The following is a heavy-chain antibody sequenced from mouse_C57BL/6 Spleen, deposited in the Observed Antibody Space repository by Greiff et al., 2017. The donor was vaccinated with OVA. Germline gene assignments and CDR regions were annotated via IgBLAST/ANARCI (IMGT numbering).Heavy chain of an antibody. CDR2: IDPSDSYT. J-gene: IGHJ3*01. V-gene: IGHV1-50*01. CDR1: GYTFTSYW. D-gene: IGHD2-13*01. CDR3: ARGGDGEGFAY. Sequence: QVQLQQPGAELVKPGASVKLSCKASGYTFTSYWMQWVKQRPGQGLEWIGEIDPSDSYTNYNQKFKGKATLTVDTSSSTAYMQLSSLTSEDSAVYYCARGGDGEGFAYWGQGTLVTVSA.